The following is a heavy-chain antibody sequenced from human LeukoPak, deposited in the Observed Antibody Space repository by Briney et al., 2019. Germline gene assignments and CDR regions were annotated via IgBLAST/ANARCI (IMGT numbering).Heavy chain of an antibody. CDR1: GFTVSRND. V-gene: IGHV3-53*05. D-gene: IGHD4-23*01. J-gene: IGHJ4*02. CDR2: MYSGGST. Sequence: GGSLRLSCAASGFTVSRNDMSWVRQAPGKGLDWVSVMYSGGSTDYADSVKGRFTISRDNSKNTLYLQMNSLRAEDTAVYYCARNYGGNSDDPPFDYWGQGTLVTVSS. CDR3: ARNYGGNSDDPPFDY.